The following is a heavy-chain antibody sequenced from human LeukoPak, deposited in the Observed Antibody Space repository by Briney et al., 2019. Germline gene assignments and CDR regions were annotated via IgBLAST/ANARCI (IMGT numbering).Heavy chain of an antibody. Sequence: GSSVKVSCKASGGTFSSYAISWVRQAPGQGLEWMGGIIPIFGTANYAQKFQGRVTITADESTSTAYMELSSLRSEDTAVYYCARDYYYDSSGPDAFDIWGQGTMVTVSS. J-gene: IGHJ3*02. CDR3: ARDYYYDSSGPDAFDI. V-gene: IGHV1-69*01. CDR2: IIPIFGTA. D-gene: IGHD3-22*01. CDR1: GGTFSSYA.